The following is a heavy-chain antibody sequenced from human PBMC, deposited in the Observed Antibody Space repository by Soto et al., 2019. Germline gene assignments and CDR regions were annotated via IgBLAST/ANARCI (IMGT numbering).Heavy chain of an antibody. CDR3: AKCFRNYAADNFDN. V-gene: IGHV3-23*01. CDR1: GFTFNNYA. CDR2: ITGGGAGT. D-gene: IGHD4-4*01. Sequence: EVQLLESGGGLVQPGGSLRLSCAASGFTFNNYAISWVRHAPGKGLEWVSTITGGGAGTYYADSVKGRFTISRDNSNNTLYLQMNSLRVEDTALYYCAKCFRNYAADNFDNWGQGTLVTVSS. J-gene: IGHJ4*02.